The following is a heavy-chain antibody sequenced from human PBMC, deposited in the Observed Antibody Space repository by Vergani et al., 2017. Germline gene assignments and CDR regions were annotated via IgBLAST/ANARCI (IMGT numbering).Heavy chain of an antibody. J-gene: IGHJ5*02. D-gene: IGHD2-15*01. V-gene: IGHV4-30-4*01. CDR1: GGSISSGDYY. CDR3: ARGYCSGGSCYYRNWFDP. Sequence: QVQLQESGPGLVKPSQTLSLTCIVSGGSISSGDYYWSWIRQPPGKGLEWIGYIYYSGSTYYNPSLKSRVTISVDTSKNQFSLKLSSLTAADTAVYYCARGYCSGGSCYYRNWFDPWGQGTLVTVSS. CDR2: IYYSGST.